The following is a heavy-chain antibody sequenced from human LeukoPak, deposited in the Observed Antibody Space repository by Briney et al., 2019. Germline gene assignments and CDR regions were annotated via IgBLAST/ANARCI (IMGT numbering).Heavy chain of an antibody. CDR1: GFTFDDYG. D-gene: IGHD1-26*01. Sequence: GGSLRLSCAASGFTFDDYGMSWVRQAPGKGLEWVSGINWNGGSTGYADSVKGRFTISRDNAKNSPYLQMNSLRAEDTALYYCIPKWELWGHDAFDIWGQGTMVTVSS. CDR3: IPKWELWGHDAFDI. V-gene: IGHV3-20*04. J-gene: IGHJ3*02. CDR2: INWNGGST.